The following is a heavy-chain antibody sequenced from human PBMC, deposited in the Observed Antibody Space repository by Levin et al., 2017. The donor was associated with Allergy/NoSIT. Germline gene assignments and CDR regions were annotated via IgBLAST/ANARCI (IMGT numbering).Heavy chain of an antibody. Sequence: LSLTCAASGFSFSNYGMHWVRQAPGKGLEWVAVISHDGGNKYYADSVKGRFTISRDNSKNTLYLQLNSLSAEDTAVFYCAKDEAGIAVAGLFDYWGQGTLVTVSS. V-gene: IGHV3-30*18. CDR3: AKDEAGIAVAGLFDY. CDR1: GFSFSNYG. CDR2: ISHDGGNK. D-gene: IGHD6-19*01. J-gene: IGHJ4*02.